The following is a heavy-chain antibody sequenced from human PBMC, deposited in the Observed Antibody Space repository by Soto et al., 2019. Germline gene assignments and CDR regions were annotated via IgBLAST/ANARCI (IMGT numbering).Heavy chain of an antibody. Sequence: QLQLQESGPGLVKPSETLSLTCTVSGGSISSNNYYWGWIRQPPGKGLEWIGSISYSGNTFYNPSRKSRVTISVDTSKNQLSLNLNSVTAADTATYYCVRHPPYGSGPGDDWGQGTLVTVSS. V-gene: IGHV4-39*01. D-gene: IGHD3-10*01. CDR2: ISYSGNT. CDR1: GGSISSNNYY. J-gene: IGHJ4*02. CDR3: VRHPPYGSGPGDD.